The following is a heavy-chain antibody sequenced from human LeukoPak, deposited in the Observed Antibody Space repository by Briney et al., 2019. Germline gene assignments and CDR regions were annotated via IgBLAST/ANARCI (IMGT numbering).Heavy chain of an antibody. CDR1: GFTFSSYA. CDR3: ARGPYYYGMDV. CDR2: ISYDGSNK. J-gene: IGHJ6*02. V-gene: IGHV3-30*14. Sequence: GGSLRLSCAASGFTFSSYAMHWVRQAPGKGLEWVAVISYDGSNKYYADSVKGRFTISRDNSKNTLYLQMNSLSAEDTAVYYCARGPYYYGMDVWGQGTTVTVSS.